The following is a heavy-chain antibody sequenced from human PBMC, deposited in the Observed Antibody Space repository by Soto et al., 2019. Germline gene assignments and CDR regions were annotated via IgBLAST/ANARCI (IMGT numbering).Heavy chain of an antibody. D-gene: IGHD6-13*01. Sequence: WGSLRLSCAASGFTFSSYAMSWVRQAPGKGLEWVSGISVSGGNTYYADSVKGRFTISRDNSKNTLYLQMNNLRAEDTAVYYCARDSPRGYSSSWYTGGFDYWGQGTLVTVSS. J-gene: IGHJ4*02. CDR3: ARDSPRGYSSSWYTGGFDY. CDR1: GFTFSSYA. CDR2: ISVSGGNT. V-gene: IGHV3-23*01.